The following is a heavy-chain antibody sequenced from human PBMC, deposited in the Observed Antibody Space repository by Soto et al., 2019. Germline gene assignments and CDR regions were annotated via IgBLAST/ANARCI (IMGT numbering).Heavy chain of an antibody. D-gene: IGHD5-12*01. CDR3: ARGSWEMATIYFDY. CDR1: GGSFSGYY. CDR2: INHSGST. J-gene: IGHJ4*02. Sequence: SYTLSLTCAVYGGSFSGYYWSWIRQPPGKGLEWIGEINHSGSTNYNPSLKSRVTISVDTSKNQFSLKLSSVTAEDTAVYYCARGSWEMATIYFDYWGQGTLVTVSA. V-gene: IGHV4-34*01.